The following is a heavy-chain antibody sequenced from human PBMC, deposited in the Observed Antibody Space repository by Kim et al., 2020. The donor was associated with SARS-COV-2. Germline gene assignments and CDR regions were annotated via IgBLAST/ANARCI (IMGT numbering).Heavy chain of an antibody. D-gene: IGHD1-1*01. V-gene: IGHV3-11*01. CDR3: ARDHDNWNDRRYYYYYYGMDV. CDR2: ISSSGSTI. Sequence: GGSLRLSCAASGFTFSDYYMSWIRQAPGKGLEWVSYISSSGSTIYYADSVKGRFTISRDNAKNSLYLQMNSLRAEDTAVYYCARDHDNWNDRRYYYYYYGMDVWGQGTTVTVSS. J-gene: IGHJ6*02. CDR1: GFTFSDYY.